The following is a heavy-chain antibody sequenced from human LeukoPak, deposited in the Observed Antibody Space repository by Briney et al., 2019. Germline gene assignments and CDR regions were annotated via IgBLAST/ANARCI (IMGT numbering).Heavy chain of an antibody. D-gene: IGHD6-6*01. Sequence: GGSLRLSCAASGFTFSNHGMNWVRQAPGKGLEWVSGISPSGDIKYYADSVKGRFTISRDNSKNTLYLQMSSLRVEDTAVYYCARVYRSSSPYFDYWGQGTLVTVSS. J-gene: IGHJ4*02. V-gene: IGHV3-23*01. CDR3: ARVYRSSSPYFDY. CDR1: GFTFSNHG. CDR2: ISPSGDIK.